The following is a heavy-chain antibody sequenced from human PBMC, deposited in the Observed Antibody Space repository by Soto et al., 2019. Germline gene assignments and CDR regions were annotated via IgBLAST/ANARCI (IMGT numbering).Heavy chain of an antibody. CDR1: GFTFNRFA. V-gene: IGHV3-23*01. J-gene: IGHJ4*02. CDR3: AKDMIVVVITKAPFDY. D-gene: IGHD3-22*01. Sequence: GGSLRLSCAASGFTFNRFAMTWVRQAPGKGLEWVSTIGASGDNTFYADSVKGRFTISRDNSGNTLYLQMNSLRAEDTAVYYCAKDMIVVVITKAPFDYWGQGTLVTVSS. CDR2: IGASGDNT.